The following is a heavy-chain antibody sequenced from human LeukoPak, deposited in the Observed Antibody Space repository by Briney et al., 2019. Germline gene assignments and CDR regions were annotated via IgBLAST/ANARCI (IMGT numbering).Heavy chain of an antibody. CDR2: MNPNSGHT. D-gene: IGHD6-19*01. J-gene: IGHJ4*02. CDR3: ARNVAGTGDFDY. CDR1: GYTFTSYD. Sequence: ASVKVSCKASGYTFTSYDINWVRQATGQGLEWMGWMNPNSGHTGSAQKFQGRVTITRDTPISTAYMELSSLRSEDTAVYYCARNVAGTGDFDYWGQGTLVTVSS. V-gene: IGHV1-8*03.